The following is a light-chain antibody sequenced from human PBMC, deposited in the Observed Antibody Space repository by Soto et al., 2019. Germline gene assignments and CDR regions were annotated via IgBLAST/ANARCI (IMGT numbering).Light chain of an antibody. J-gene: IGKJ1*01. CDR3: QQYYSYPRT. Sequence: AIRMTQYPSSLSASTGDSVTITCRASQGISSYLAWYQQKPGKAPKLLIYAASTLQSGVPSRFSGSGSGTDFTLTISCLQSEDFATYYCQQYYSYPRTVGQGTKVDI. CDR1: QGISSY. CDR2: AAS. V-gene: IGKV1-8*01.